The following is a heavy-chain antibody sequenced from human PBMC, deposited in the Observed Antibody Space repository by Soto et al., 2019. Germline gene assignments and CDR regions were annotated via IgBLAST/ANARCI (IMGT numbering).Heavy chain of an antibody. CDR2: TSYGGANK. CDR3: AKGPRSCSSTTCYTVDY. CDR1: GFTFNSHA. J-gene: IGHJ4*02. V-gene: IGHV3-30*18. Sequence: PGGSLRLSCAVSGFTFNSHAMHCVRQAPGKGLEWVAVTSYGGANKYYADSVKGRFTISRDNSKNTLFLQMDSLRPEDTAVYYCAKGPRSCSSTTCYTVDYWGRGTLVTVSS. D-gene: IGHD2-2*02.